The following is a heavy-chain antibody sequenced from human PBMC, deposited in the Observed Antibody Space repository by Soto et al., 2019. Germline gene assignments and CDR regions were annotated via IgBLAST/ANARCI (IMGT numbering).Heavy chain of an antibody. CDR1: GGSFSGYY. D-gene: IGHD2-8*01. J-gene: IGHJ6*02. V-gene: IGHV4-34*01. CDR2: INHSGST. Sequence: SETLSLTCAVYGGSFSGYYWSWIRQPPGKGLEWIGEINHSGSTNYNPSLKSRVTISVDTSKNQFSLKLSSVTAADTAVYYCARGTGYCTNGVCYTPNYYYYGMDVWGQGTTVTVSS. CDR3: ARGTGYCTNGVCYTPNYYYYGMDV.